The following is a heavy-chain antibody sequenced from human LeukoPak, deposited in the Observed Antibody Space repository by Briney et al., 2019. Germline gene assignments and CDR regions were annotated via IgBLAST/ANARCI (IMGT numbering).Heavy chain of an antibody. CDR2: IIPILGIA. Sequence: SVKVSCKASGYTFTSYYMHWVRQAPGQGLEWMGRIIPILGIANYAQKFQGRVTITADKSTSTAYMELSSLRSEDTAVYYCARGAGYCSSTSCSQSYNWFDPWGQGTLVTVSS. V-gene: IGHV1-69*04. CDR1: GYTFTSYY. J-gene: IGHJ5*02. CDR3: ARGAGYCSSTSCSQSYNWFDP. D-gene: IGHD2-2*03.